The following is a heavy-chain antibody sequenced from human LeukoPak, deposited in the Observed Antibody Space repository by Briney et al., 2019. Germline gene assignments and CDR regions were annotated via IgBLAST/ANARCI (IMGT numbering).Heavy chain of an antibody. J-gene: IGHJ6*03. CDR2: IYTSGHT. V-gene: IGHV3-23*05. CDR1: GFTFTTYA. CDR3: VRSGFWDGYSYYYMDV. D-gene: IGHD3-3*01. Sequence: PGGSLRLSCAASGFTFTTYAMTWVRQAPGKGLEWVSAIYTSGHTVYADSVKGRFIISKDNSNNTLYLQMNSLRAADTAIYYCVRSGFWDGYSYYYMDVWGKGTTVTVSS.